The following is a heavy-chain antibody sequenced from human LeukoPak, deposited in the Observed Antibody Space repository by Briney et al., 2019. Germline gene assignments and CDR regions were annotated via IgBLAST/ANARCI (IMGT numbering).Heavy chain of an antibody. CDR3: ARGRGYSQSNWVDP. V-gene: IGHV3-48*01. Sequence: GGSLRLSCVGSGFTFSSYSMNWVRQAPGKGLEWVSYISGTSNTIYYADSVKGRFTVSRDNAKNSLYLQMNSLRAEDTAVYYCARGRGYSQSNWVDPWGQGTMVTVSA. CDR2: ISGTSNTI. J-gene: IGHJ5*02. D-gene: IGHD5-18*01. CDR1: GFTFSSYS.